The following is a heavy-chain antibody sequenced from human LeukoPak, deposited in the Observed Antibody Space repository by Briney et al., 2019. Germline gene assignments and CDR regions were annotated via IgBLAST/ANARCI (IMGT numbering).Heavy chain of an antibody. CDR3: ARARTAMVDGHLDY. Sequence: SVKVSCKASGGTFSSYAISWVRQAPGQGLGWMGGIIPIFGTANYAQKFQGRVTITADESTSTAYMELSSLRSEDTAVYYCARARTAMVDGHLDYWGQGTLVTVSS. CDR1: GGTFSSYA. V-gene: IGHV1-69*13. D-gene: IGHD5-18*01. CDR2: IIPIFGTA. J-gene: IGHJ4*02.